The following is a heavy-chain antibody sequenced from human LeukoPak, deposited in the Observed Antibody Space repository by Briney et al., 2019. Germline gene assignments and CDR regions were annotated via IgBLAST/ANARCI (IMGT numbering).Heavy chain of an antibody. D-gene: IGHD6-13*01. J-gene: IGHJ6*03. CDR1: GGSISSYY. CDR2: IYYSGST. Sequence: PSETLSLTCTVSGGSISSYYWSWIRQPPGKGLEWIGYIYYSGSTNYNPSLKSRVTISVDTSKNQFSLKLSSVTAADTAVYYCARGQSRIAAAGAYMDVWGKGTTVTVSS. V-gene: IGHV4-59*01. CDR3: ARGQSRIAAAGAYMDV.